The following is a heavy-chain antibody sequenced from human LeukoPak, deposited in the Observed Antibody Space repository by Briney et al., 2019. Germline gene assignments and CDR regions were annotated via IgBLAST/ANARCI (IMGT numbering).Heavy chain of an antibody. CDR2: IYYSGST. D-gene: IGHD3-9*01. CDR1: GGSISSYY. CDR3: ARDILTGYYTKVDD. Sequence: SETLSLTCTVSGGSISSYYWSWIRQPPGKGLEWIGYIYYSGSTNYNPSLKSRVTISVDTSKNQFSLELSSVAAADTAGYYCARDILTGYYTKVDDWGRGTLVTVSS. J-gene: IGHJ4*02. V-gene: IGHV4-59*12.